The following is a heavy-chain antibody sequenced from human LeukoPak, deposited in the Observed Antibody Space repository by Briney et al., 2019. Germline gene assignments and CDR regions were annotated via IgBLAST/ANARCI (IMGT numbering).Heavy chain of an antibody. D-gene: IGHD2-2*01. Sequence: PGGSLRLSCAASGVTFRNSAMNWVSQAPGQGPEWVSAIINGSSTTYYADSVKGRFTISRDNSKNTLFLQMNSLSVEDTAVYYCAKDRGINYCSGTRCLFDLDYWGRGTLVTVSS. V-gene: IGHV3-23*01. J-gene: IGHJ4*01. CDR1: GVTFRNSA. CDR2: IINGSSTT. CDR3: AKDRGINYCSGTRCLFDLDY.